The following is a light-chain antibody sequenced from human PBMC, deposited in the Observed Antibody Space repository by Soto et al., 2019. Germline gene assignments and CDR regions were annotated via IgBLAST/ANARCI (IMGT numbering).Light chain of an antibody. CDR2: EVS. CDR3: TSYVGSDIWV. V-gene: IGLV2-8*01. CDR1: SSDVGAYKY. J-gene: IGLJ3*02. Sequence: QSALTQPPSASGSPGQSVTISCTGTSSDVGAYKYVSWYQQYPGKAPKLMIYEVSKRPSGVPDRFSGSKSGNTASLTVSGLQAEDEADEYCTSYVGSDIWVFGGGTQLTVL.